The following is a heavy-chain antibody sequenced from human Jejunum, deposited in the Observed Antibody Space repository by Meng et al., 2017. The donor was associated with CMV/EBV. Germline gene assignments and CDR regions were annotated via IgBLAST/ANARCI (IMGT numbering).Heavy chain of an antibody. CDR1: TFSDSR. D-gene: IGHD5-18*01. Sequence: TFSDSRIHWVRQASGKGLEWLGRIRSKPNGYATAYITSVKDRFTISRDDSKNMAYLQMNSLTTEDTAVYYCARLVDKAMVTVAFDVWGQGTMVTVSS. CDR2: IRSKPNGYAT. J-gene: IGHJ3*01. CDR3: ARLVDKAMVTVAFDV. V-gene: IGHV3-73*01.